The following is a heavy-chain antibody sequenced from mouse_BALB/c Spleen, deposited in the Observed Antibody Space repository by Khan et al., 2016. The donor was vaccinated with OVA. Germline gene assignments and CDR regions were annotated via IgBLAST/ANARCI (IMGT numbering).Heavy chain of an antibody. D-gene: IGHD1-1*01. Sequence: VQLKESGPELVKPGASVKISCQASGYSFTGYFMNWVMQSHGKSLEWIGRINPHIGETFYNQKFKDKATLTVDESSSTAHMELRSLASEDSAVYYCARIYRSDFDYWGQGTTLTVSS. CDR1: GYSFTGYF. CDR3: ARIYRSDFDY. V-gene: IGHV1-20*02. CDR2: INPHIGET. J-gene: IGHJ2*01.